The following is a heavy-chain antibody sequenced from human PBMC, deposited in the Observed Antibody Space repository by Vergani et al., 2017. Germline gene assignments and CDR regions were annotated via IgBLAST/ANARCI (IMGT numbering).Heavy chain of an antibody. CDR3: ARGIAVAGKGIDY. Sequence: QVQLQESGPGLVKPSETLSLTCTVSGGSISSYYWSWIRQHPGKGLEWIGYIYYSGSTNYNPSLKSRVTISVDTSKNQFSLKLSSVTAADTAVYYCARGIAVAGKGIDYWGQGTLVTVSS. CDR1: GGSISSYY. CDR2: IYYSGST. D-gene: IGHD6-19*01. V-gene: IGHV4-59*01. J-gene: IGHJ4*02.